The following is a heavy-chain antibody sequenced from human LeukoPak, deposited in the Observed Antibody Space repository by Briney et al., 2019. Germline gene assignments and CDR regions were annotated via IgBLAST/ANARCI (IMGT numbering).Heavy chain of an antibody. J-gene: IGHJ4*02. CDR2: ISSSGSTI. CDR3: ARDNAGIAVAGTGGN. Sequence: PGGSLRLSCAAPGFTFSSYEMNWVRQAPGKGLEWVSYISSSGSTIYYADSVKGRFTISRDNAKNSLYLQMNSLRAEDTAVYYCARDNAGIAVAGTGGNWGQGTLVTVSS. CDR1: GFTFSSYE. D-gene: IGHD6-19*01. V-gene: IGHV3-48*03.